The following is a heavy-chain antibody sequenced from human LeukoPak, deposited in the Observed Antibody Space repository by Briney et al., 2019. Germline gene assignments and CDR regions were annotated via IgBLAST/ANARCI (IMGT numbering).Heavy chain of an antibody. D-gene: IGHD3-3*02. CDR2: LYSGSDT. CDR1: GFSVSLNY. Sequence: GGSLRLPCAASGFSVSLNYMNWVRQAPGKGLEWVSILYSGSDTYYADSVKGRFTISRDSSKNMLFLHMNSLRAEDTAVYYCARVGDHFHWYLDLWGRGTLVTVSS. J-gene: IGHJ2*01. V-gene: IGHV3-53*01. CDR3: ARVGDHFHWYLDL.